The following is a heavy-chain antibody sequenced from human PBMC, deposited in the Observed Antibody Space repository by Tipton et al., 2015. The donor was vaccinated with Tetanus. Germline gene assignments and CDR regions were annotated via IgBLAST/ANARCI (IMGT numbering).Heavy chain of an antibody. J-gene: IGHJ4*02. V-gene: IGHV4-31*03. Sequence: TLSLTCTVSGDSISRGGYFWNWIRQRPGKGPEWIGYIYYSGSTYYNPSLKSRLSMSVDTSKNQFSLNLTSVTAADTAVYYCARADYNLSRKGPFDSWGQGTLVLVSS. CDR1: GDSISRGGYF. CDR2: IYYSGST. D-gene: IGHD3-10*01. CDR3: ARADYNLSRKGPFDS.